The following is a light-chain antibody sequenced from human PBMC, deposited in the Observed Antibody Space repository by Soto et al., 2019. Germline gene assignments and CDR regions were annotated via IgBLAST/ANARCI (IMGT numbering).Light chain of an antibody. Sequence: EIVLTQSPGTLSLSPGEGATLSCRASQSVSNNYLAWYQQKPGQAPRLLMFRTSSRATGFPARFSGSGSGTEFNLTISSLQSEDFGVYYCQQYNNWPRATFGGGTKVDI. CDR2: RTS. CDR1: QSVSNN. CDR3: QQYNNWPRAT. J-gene: IGKJ4*01. V-gene: IGKV3-15*01.